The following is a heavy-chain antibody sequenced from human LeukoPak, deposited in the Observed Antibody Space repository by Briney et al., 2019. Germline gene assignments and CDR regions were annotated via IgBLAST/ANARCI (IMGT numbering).Heavy chain of an antibody. V-gene: IGHV3-21*01. CDR2: ISSSSSYI. D-gene: IGHD5-12*01. CDR3: ARGALYGGYPSNHHFDY. J-gene: IGHJ4*02. CDR1: GFTFSSYS. Sequence: GGSLRLSCAASGFTFSSYSMNWVRQAPGKGLEWVSSISSSSSYIYYADSVKGRFTISRDNAKNSLYLQMNSLRAEDTAVYYCARGALYGGYPSNHHFDYWGQGTLVTVSS.